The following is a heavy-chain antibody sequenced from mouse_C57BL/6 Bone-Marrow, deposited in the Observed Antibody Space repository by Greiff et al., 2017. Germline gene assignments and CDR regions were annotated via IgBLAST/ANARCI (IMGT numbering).Heavy chain of an antibody. Sequence: QVQLQQSGAELVRPGASVTLSCKASGYTFTDYEMHWVKQTPVHGLEWIGAIVPETGGTAYNQKFKGKDILTADKSSSTAYMELRSRTSEDSAVYYCTRSPYGNFYFDYWGQGTTLTVSS. V-gene: IGHV1-15*01. D-gene: IGHD2-1*01. CDR3: TRSPYGNFYFDY. CDR1: GYTFTDYE. CDR2: IVPETGGT. J-gene: IGHJ2*01.